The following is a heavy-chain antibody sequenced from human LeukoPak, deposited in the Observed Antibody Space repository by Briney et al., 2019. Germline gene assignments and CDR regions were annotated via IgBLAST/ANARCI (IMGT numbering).Heavy chain of an antibody. V-gene: IGHV4-4*07. D-gene: IGHD2-2*01. CDR1: GGPISSYY. Sequence: SETLSLTCTVSGGPISSYYWSWIRQPAGKGLEWIGRIYTSGSTNYNPSLKSRVTMSVDTSKNQFSLKLSSVTAADTAVYYCARDVVVVPAAVWYNWFDPWGQGTLVTVSS. CDR3: ARDVVVVPAAVWYNWFDP. J-gene: IGHJ5*02. CDR2: IYTSGST.